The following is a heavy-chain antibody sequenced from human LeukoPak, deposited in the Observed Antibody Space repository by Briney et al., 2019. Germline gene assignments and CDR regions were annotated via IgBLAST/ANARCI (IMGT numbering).Heavy chain of an antibody. Sequence: RASVKVSCKASGYTFASYGVSWVRQAPGQGLEWMGWISAYNGNTNYAQKLQGRVTMTTDTSTSTAYMELRSLRSDDTAVYYCASGTMSGGRSGSYYYYGMDVWGQGTTVTVSS. V-gene: IGHV1-18*01. D-gene: IGHD3-3*01. CDR3: ASGTMSGGRSGSYYYYGMDV. CDR2: ISAYNGNT. J-gene: IGHJ6*02. CDR1: GYTFASYG.